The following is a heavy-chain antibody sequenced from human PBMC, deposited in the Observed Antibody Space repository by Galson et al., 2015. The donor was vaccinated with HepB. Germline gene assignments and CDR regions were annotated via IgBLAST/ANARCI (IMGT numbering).Heavy chain of an antibody. V-gene: IGHV1-3*01. CDR2: INGGSGNT. CDR3: ARDRPPPVISGALDI. Sequence: SVKVSCKAAGSTFNNHAMHWVRQAPGLGLEWMGWINGGSGNTRYSEKFQGRVTITVDTSANTVYMELSSLRSEDTAVYYCARDRPPPVISGALDIWGQGTLVTVSS. CDR1: GSTFNNHA. J-gene: IGHJ3*02. D-gene: IGHD3-10*01.